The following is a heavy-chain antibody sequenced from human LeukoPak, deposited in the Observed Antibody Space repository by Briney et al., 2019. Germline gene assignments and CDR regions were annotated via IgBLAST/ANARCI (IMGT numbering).Heavy chain of an antibody. V-gene: IGHV3-13*01. CDR3: ARGPPRGKYYYMDV. J-gene: IGHJ6*03. CDR1: GFTFSSFD. CDR2: IGTASDT. Sequence: GSLRLSCAASGFTFSSFDMHWVRQPTGQGLEWVSTIGTASDTYYPGSVEGRFTLSRDNAKNSLYLQMNSLTAGDTAVYYCARGPPRGKYYYMDVWGKGTTVTVSS. D-gene: IGHD1-1*01.